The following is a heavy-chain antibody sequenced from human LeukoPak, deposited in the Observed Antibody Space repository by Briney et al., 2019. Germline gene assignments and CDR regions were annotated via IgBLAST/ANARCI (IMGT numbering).Heavy chain of an antibody. Sequence: PGGSLRLSCAASGFTFTSYGMHWVRQAPGKGLEWVAFIRYDGSNKYYADSVKGRFTISRDNSKNTLYLQMNSLRAEDTAVYYCAKEYCSGGSCLNYWGQGTLVTVSS. CDR3: AKEYCSGGSCLNY. D-gene: IGHD2-15*01. J-gene: IGHJ4*02. V-gene: IGHV3-30*02. CDR1: GFTFTSYG. CDR2: IRYDGSNK.